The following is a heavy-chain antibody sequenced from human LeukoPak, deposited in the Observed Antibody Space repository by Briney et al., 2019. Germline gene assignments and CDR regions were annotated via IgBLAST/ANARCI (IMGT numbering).Heavy chain of an antibody. D-gene: IGHD3-22*01. V-gene: IGHV4-38-2*01. CDR2: IYHSGGT. CDR3: ASSFNYYDSSGYYYDY. Sequence: SETLSLTCAVSGYSISSGYYWGWIRQPPGKGLEWIGSIYHSGGTYYNPSLKSRVTISVDTSKNQFSLKLSSVTAADTAVYYCASSFNYYDSSGYYYDYWGQGTLVTVSS. J-gene: IGHJ4*02. CDR1: GYSISSGYY.